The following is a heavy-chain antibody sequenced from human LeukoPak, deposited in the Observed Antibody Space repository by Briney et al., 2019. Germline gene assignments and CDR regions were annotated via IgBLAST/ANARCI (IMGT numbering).Heavy chain of an antibody. J-gene: IGHJ4*02. D-gene: IGHD4-17*01. CDR2: IYHSGST. V-gene: IGHV4-4*02. Sequence: SGTLSLTCAVSGGSISSSNWWSWVRPPPGKGLDWIGEIYHSGSTNYNPSLRSRVTISVDKSKNQFSLKLSSVTAADTAVYYCARLGYGDYGGFDYWGQGTLVTVSS. CDR1: GGSISSSNW. CDR3: ARLGYGDYGGFDY.